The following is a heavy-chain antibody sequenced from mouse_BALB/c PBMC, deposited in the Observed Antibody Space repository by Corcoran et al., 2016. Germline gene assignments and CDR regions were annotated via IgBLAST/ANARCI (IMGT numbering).Heavy chain of an antibody. V-gene: IGHV14-3*02. J-gene: IGHJ2*01. CDR1: GFNIKDTF. Sequence: EVQLQQSGAELVKPGASVKLSCTASGFNIKDTFMHWVKQRPEQGLEWIGRIDPANGNTKYAPKFQGKATITADTPSNTAYLQLSSQTSEDTGGYYCASSYFDCWREGTALTASA. CDR3: ASSYFDC. CDR2: IDPANGNT.